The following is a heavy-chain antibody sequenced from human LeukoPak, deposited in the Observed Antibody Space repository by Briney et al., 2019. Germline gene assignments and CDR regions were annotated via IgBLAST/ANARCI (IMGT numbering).Heavy chain of an antibody. CDR3: SRENEAFSPFGY. Sequence: SGTLSLTCGVSGGSITTTNWWSWVRQFTGQGLQWIGEVPLEGVRNYNPSLTSRVTMSLDRAKNLLSLNLNSVTAADTAVYYCSRENEAFSPFGYWGQGILVTV. J-gene: IGHJ4*02. V-gene: IGHV4-4*02. CDR1: GGSITTTNW. CDR2: VPLEGVR.